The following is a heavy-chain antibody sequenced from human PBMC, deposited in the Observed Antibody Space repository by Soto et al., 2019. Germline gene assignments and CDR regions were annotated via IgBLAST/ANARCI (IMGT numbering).Heavy chain of an antibody. Sequence: SVKVSCKASGGTFSSDAISWVRQAPGQGLEWMGGIIPIFGTANYAQKFQGRVTITADESTSTAYMELSSLRSEDTAVYYCARVYDILTGYRYYFDYWGQGTLVTVSS. J-gene: IGHJ4*02. D-gene: IGHD3-9*01. CDR1: GGTFSSDA. CDR3: ARVYDILTGYRYYFDY. V-gene: IGHV1-69*13. CDR2: IIPIFGTA.